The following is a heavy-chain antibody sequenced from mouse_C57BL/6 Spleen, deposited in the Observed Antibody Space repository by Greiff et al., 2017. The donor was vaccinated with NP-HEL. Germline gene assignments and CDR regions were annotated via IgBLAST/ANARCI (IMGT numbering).Heavy chain of an antibody. CDR2: IRLKSDNYAT. V-gene: IGHV6-3*01. J-gene: IGHJ3*01. Sequence: EVKLQESGGGLVQPGGSMKLSCVASGFTFSNYWMNWVRQSPEKGLEWVAQIRLKSDNYATHYAESVKGRFTISRDDSKSSVYLQMNNLRAEDTGIYYCTVTAQATRFAYWGQGTLVTVSA. CDR3: TVTAQATRFAY. D-gene: IGHD3-2*02. CDR1: GFTFSNYW.